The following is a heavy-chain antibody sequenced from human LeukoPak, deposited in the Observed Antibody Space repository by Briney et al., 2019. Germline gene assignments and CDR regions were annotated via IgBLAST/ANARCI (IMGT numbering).Heavy chain of an antibody. Sequence: SGTLSLTCGVSGGTISNNNWRRWVRQPPGQGLEWSGENSLTGLNHYHPSLGRRATVSLDKSKNELPLTLTSVTAADTAEYYCSRENGAFSPFGYWGQGILVTVLS. J-gene: IGHJ4*02. CDR1: GGTISNNNW. V-gene: IGHV4-4*02. CDR3: SRENGAFSPFGY. CDR2: NSLTGLN. D-gene: IGHD2-8*01.